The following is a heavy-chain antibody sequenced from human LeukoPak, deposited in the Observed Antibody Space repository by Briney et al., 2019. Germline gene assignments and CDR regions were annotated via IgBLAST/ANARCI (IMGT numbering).Heavy chain of an antibody. J-gene: IGHJ4*02. D-gene: IGHD2/OR15-2a*01. CDR3: TPNYIRHLDY. CDR1: GFTLSSYE. CDR2: ISSSGSTI. Sequence: GGSLRLSCAASGFTLSSYEMNWVRQAPGKGLEWVSYISSSGSTIYYADSVKGRFTISRDNAKNSLYLQMNSLRAEDTAVYYCTPNYIRHLDYWGQGTLVTVSS. V-gene: IGHV3-48*03.